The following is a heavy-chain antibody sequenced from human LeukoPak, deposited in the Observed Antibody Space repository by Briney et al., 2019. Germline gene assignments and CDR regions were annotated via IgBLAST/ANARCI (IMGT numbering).Heavy chain of an antibody. V-gene: IGHV3-7*03. Sequence: PGGSLRLSCAASGFTFSSYWMSWVRQAPGKGVGWVANIKQDGSEKYYVDSVKGRFTISRDNAKNSLYLQMNSLRAEDTAVYYCAREVERADYYYGMDVWGQGTTVTVSS. CDR2: IKQDGSEK. J-gene: IGHJ6*02. CDR1: GFTFSSYW. CDR3: AREVERADYYYGMDV.